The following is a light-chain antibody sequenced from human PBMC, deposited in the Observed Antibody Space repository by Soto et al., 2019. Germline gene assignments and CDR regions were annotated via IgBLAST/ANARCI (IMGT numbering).Light chain of an antibody. CDR2: DAS. J-gene: IGKJ4*01. V-gene: IGKV3-15*01. CDR1: QSVSSN. Sequence: EIVMTQSPATLSVSPGERATLSCRASQSVSSNLAWYKQKPGQAPRLLISDASTRATGIPARFSGSGSGTEYTLTIRSLQSEDSAVYYCQQCSWHPFTVTFGGGTKVEIK. CDR3: QQCSWHPFTVT.